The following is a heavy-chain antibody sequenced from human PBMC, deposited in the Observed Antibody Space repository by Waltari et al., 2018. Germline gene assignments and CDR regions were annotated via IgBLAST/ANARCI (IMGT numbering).Heavy chain of an antibody. CDR1: GYTFTYRY. D-gene: IGHD6-19*01. J-gene: IGHJ6*02. V-gene: IGHV1-45*02. CDR3: VSDGAVAGTDYYGMDV. Sequence: QMQLVQSGAEVKKTGSSVKVSCKASGYTFTYRYLHWVRPAPGQALEWMGWITPFNGNTNYAQKFQDRVTITRDRSMSTAYMELSSLRSEDTAMYYCVSDGAVAGTDYYGMDVWGQGTTVTVSS. CDR2: ITPFNGNT.